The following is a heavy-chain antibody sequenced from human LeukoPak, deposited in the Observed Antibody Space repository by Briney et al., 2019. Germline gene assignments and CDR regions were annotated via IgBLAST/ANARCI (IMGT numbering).Heavy chain of an antibody. J-gene: IGHJ4*02. CDR2: IYPGDFDT. Sequence: ESLKISCKGSGYSFTTYWIGWVRQMPGKGPEWMGIIYPGDFDTRYSPSFQGQVTISADKSISTAYLQWSSLKASDTAMYYCARRRNDILTGYYSDYWGQGTLVTVSS. CDR3: ARRRNDILTGYYSDY. V-gene: IGHV5-51*01. D-gene: IGHD3-9*01. CDR1: GYSFTTYW.